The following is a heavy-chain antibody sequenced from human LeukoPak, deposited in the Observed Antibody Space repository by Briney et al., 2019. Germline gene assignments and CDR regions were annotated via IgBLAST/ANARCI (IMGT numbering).Heavy chain of an antibody. CDR3: ARGRLNGNVDF. V-gene: IGHV1-8*02. CDR1: GYTFTSYD. CDR2: MHPNSGDT. D-gene: IGHD1-20*01. J-gene: IGHJ4*02. Sequence: GASVKVSCKASGYTFTSYDINWVRQAAGQGFEWMGWMHPNSGDTGYARNLQGRITTRDSSTATVFMELSSLRSEDTAMYYCARGRLNGNVDFWGQGTLVTVSS.